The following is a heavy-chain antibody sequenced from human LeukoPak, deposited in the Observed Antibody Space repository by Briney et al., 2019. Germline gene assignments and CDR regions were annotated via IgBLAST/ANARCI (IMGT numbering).Heavy chain of an antibody. CDR2: ISYDGSNK. CDR3: APSGSYYRGAFDI. V-gene: IGHV3-30*03. Sequence: GGSLILSCASAGFTFSSYGVHRGRMAPGKGLEWVAVISYDGSNKYYADSVKGQFTISRDNSKNTLYLQMNSLRAEDTAVYYCAPSGSYYRGAFDIWGQGTMVTVSS. CDR1: GFTFSSYG. D-gene: IGHD1-26*01. J-gene: IGHJ3*02.